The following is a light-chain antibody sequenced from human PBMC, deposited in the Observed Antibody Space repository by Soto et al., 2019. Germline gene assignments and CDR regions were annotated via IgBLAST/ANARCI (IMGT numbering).Light chain of an antibody. V-gene: IGLV2-8*01. CDR3: SSYAGSNGV. J-gene: IGLJ1*01. Sequence: QSALTQPPSASGSPGQSVTISCTGTSSDVGGYNYVSWYQQHPGKAPKLMIYEVSKRPSGVPDRFSGPKSGNTASLTVSGLQAEDEADYYCSSYAGSNGVFGTGTKVTVL. CDR1: SSDVGGYNY. CDR2: EVS.